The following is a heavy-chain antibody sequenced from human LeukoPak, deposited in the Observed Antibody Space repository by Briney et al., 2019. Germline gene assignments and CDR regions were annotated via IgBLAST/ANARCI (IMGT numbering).Heavy chain of an antibody. CDR3: ARGRGYSGYLGAVNY. J-gene: IGHJ4*02. CDR2: INHSGST. CDR1: GGSFSGYY. D-gene: IGHD5-12*01. Sequence: PSETLSLTCAVYGGSFSGYYWSWLRQPPGKGLEWIGEINHSGSTNYNPSLTSRVTISVDTSKNQFSLKLSSVTAADTAVYYCARGRGYSGYLGAVNYWGQGTLVTVSS. V-gene: IGHV4-34*01.